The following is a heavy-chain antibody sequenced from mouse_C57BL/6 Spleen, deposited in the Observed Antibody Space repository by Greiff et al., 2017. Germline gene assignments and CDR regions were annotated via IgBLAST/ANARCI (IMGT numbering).Heavy chain of an antibody. V-gene: IGHV1-50*01. CDR1: GYTFTSYW. CDR2: IDPSDSYT. Sequence: QVQLQQPGAELVKPGASVKLSCKASGYTFTSYWMQWVKQRPGQGLEWIGEIDPSDSYTNSNQKFKGKATLTVYTSSSTAYRQLSILTSEDSAVYYCARGYDGHYGGFDYWGQGTTLTVSS. CDR3: ARGYDGHYGGFDY. D-gene: IGHD2-3*01. J-gene: IGHJ2*01.